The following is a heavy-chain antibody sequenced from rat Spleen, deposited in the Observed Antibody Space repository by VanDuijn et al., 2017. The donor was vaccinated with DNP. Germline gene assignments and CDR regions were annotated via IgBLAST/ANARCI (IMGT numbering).Heavy chain of an antibody. CDR2: IQSGGNT. J-gene: IGHJ2*01. V-gene: IGHV2-27*01. D-gene: IGHD1-1*01. Sequence: QVQLRESGPGLVQPSQTLSLTCTVSGFSLTSYHVHWVRQPPGKGLEWMGRIQSGGNTDYSSALKSRLRISRDTSKSQVFLKMNSVQAEDTAIYFCTRDDSGPYYWGQGVMVTVSS. CDR1: GFSLTSYH. CDR3: TRDDSGPYY.